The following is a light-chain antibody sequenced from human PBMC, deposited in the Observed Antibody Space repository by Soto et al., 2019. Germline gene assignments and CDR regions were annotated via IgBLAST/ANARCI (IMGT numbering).Light chain of an antibody. J-gene: IGLJ2*01. CDR1: TGAVTSGHY. Sequence: QAVVTQEPSLTVSPGGTVTLTCGSSTGAVTSGHYPYWFQQKPGQAPRTLICDTTNKHSWTPARFSGSLLGGKAALTLSGAQPEDEPEYYCLLSYGGARVFGGGTKVTVL. V-gene: IGLV7-46*01. CDR3: LLSYGGARV. CDR2: DTT.